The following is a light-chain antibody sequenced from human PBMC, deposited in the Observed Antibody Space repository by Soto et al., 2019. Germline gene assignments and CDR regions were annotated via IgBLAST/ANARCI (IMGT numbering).Light chain of an antibody. CDR1: QDISNY. V-gene: IGKV1-33*01. J-gene: IGKJ3*01. Sequence: DIQMTQSPSSLSASVGDRVTITCKARQDISNYLNWYQQKPGKAPKLLIYDASNLEIGVPSRFNGSGSGTDFTFTISSLQPEDIATYYCQQYANLPFTFGPGTKVDIK. CDR3: QQYANLPFT. CDR2: DAS.